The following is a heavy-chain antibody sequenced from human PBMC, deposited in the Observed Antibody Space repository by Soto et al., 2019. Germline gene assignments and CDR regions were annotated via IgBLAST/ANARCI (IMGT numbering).Heavy chain of an antibody. V-gene: IGHV3-21*01. Sequence: GGSLRLSCAASGFTFSSYSMNWVRQAPGKGLEWVSSISSSSSYIYYADSVKGRFTISRDNAKNSLYLQMNSLRAEDTAVYYCARDYYGSGSYYGYWGQGTLVTVSS. CDR3: ARDYYGSGSYYGY. CDR1: GFTFSSYS. CDR2: ISSSSSYI. D-gene: IGHD3-10*01. J-gene: IGHJ4*02.